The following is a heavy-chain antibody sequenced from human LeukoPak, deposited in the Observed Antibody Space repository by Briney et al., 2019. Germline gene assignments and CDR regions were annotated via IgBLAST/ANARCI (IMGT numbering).Heavy chain of an antibody. CDR1: GFTVSSKY. J-gene: IGHJ3*02. Sequence: GGSLRLSCAASGFTVSSKYMSWVRQAPGKGLEWVSVIYSGGSTYYADSVKGRFTISRDNSKNTLYLQMNSLKAEDTAVYYCAKDHSWELPYDAFDIWGQGTMVTVSS. V-gene: IGHV3-53*01. CDR2: IYSGGST. CDR3: AKDHSWELPYDAFDI. D-gene: IGHD1-26*01.